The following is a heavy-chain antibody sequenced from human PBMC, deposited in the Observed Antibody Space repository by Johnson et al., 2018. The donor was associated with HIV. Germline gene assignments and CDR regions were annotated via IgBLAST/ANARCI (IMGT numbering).Heavy chain of an antibody. CDR3: AREGREDSSCYDGFDI. D-gene: IGHD3-22*01. Sequence: QVQLVESGGGVVQPGKSLTLSCVGSGLSFSNFGMHWVRQAPGKGLEWVAVISYDGSNKFYADSVKGRFTISRDNSNNTLYLQMNGLRAEDTAVYYCAREGREDSSCYDGFDIWGQGTMVTVSS. J-gene: IGHJ3*02. CDR2: ISYDGSNK. V-gene: IGHV3-30*03. CDR1: GLSFSNFG.